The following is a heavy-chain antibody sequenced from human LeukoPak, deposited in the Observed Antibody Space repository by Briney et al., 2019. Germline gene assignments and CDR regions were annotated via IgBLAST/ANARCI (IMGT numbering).Heavy chain of an antibody. Sequence: SETLSLTCSVSGGSVSSGISYWSWIRQPPGEGLEWIAYISDSGGSDYNPSLRGRVTISLDTSKNQFSLRLTSVTAADTAVYYCAGVPAAGTGPDYWGQGTLVTVSS. CDR1: GGSVSSGISY. CDR2: ISDSGGS. CDR3: AGVPAAGTGPDY. J-gene: IGHJ4*02. V-gene: IGHV4-61*01. D-gene: IGHD6-13*01.